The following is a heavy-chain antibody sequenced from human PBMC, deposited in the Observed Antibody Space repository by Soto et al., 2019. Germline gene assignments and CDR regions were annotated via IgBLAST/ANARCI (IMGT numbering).Heavy chain of an antibody. CDR1: GFTVSDKY. Sequence: EVQLVESGGGLVQPGGSLRLSCAVSGFTVSDKYMSWVRQAPGKGLEWVSILYSGGSTIYADYVRGRFTIARDNSKHTLYLQMNGLRAEDTAVYDCASSNYDILTPEAFEIWGQGTMVTVSS. J-gene: IGHJ3*02. V-gene: IGHV3-66*01. CDR2: LYSGGST. D-gene: IGHD3-9*01. CDR3: ASSNYDILTPEAFEI.